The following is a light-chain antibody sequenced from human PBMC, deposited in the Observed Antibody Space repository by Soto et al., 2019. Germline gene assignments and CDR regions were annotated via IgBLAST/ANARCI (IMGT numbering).Light chain of an antibody. J-gene: IGKJ2*01. CDR3: QHTYTTPRT. Sequence: DIQMTQYPSSLSASVGDRVTITCRASQSISIYLNWYQQKPGKAPKVLIFAASSLQSGVPSRFSGSGSETEFTLTISSLQPEDFATYYCQHTYTTPRTFGQGTKLEIK. CDR1: QSISIY. CDR2: AAS. V-gene: IGKV1-39*01.